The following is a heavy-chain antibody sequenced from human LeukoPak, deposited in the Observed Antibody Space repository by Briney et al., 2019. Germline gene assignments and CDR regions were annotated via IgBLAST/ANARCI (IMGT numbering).Heavy chain of an antibody. CDR1: GXSISSSGDY. Sequence: PSETLSLTCTVSGXSISSSGDYWGWIRQPPGKGLEWIGSIYYGGSTYYNPSLKSRATISVDTSKNQFSLKLSSVTAADTAMYYCARKYCSGGDCYSNYWGQGTLVTVSS. CDR2: IYYGGST. D-gene: IGHD2-15*01. J-gene: IGHJ4*02. V-gene: IGHV4-39*01. CDR3: ARKYCSGGDCYSNY.